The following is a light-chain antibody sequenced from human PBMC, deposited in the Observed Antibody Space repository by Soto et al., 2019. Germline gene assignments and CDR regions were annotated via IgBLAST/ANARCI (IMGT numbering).Light chain of an antibody. J-gene: IGKJ3*01. Sequence: DIQMTQSPTSLSASVGDRVTITCRASQGIRNFVAWYQQKPGKAPKLLIYAASTLQSVVPSRFSGSGSGTEFTLTINSLQPEDVATYTCQKYSSVPVFGPGTKVEI. V-gene: IGKV1-27*01. CDR3: QKYSSVPV. CDR2: AAS. CDR1: QGIRNF.